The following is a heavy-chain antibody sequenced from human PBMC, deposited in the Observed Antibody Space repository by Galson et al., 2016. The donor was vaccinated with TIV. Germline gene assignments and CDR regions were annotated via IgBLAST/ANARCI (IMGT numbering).Heavy chain of an antibody. Sequence: SVKVSCKGSGYTFTSYYIHWVRQAPGQGLEWMGRINPSGGDATYAQKFQGRVILTRDTSTSTIYMDLSSLTSDDTAVYFCGRERINWGSFDYWGQGTLVTVS. CDR2: INPSGGDA. V-gene: IGHV1-46*03. J-gene: IGHJ4*02. CDR1: GYTFTSYY. CDR3: GRERINWGSFDY. D-gene: IGHD7-27*01.